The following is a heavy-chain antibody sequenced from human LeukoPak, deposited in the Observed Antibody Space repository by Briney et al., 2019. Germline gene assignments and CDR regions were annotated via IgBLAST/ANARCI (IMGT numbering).Heavy chain of an antibody. D-gene: IGHD3-22*01. J-gene: IGHJ4*02. Sequence: GGSLRLCCGACGFIIRCYSMRWGRQAGGEGLEWGPLMSTSVRTRDADTVKGPFTNSRDNSKNTLSLQTTSLRAGDTAAYHCAKDLDTTRYYSYEYWGQGTLVTVSS. CDR2: MSTSVRT. CDR1: GFIIRCYS. CDR3: AKDLDTTRYYSYEY. V-gene: IGHV3-23*01.